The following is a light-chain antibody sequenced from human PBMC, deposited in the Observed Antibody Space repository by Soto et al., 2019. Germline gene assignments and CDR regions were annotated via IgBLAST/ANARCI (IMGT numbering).Light chain of an antibody. CDR2: GAS. CDR1: ESVSSS. J-gene: IGKJ1*01. CDR3: QQYNKWRT. V-gene: IGKV3-15*01. Sequence: EIVMTQSPATLSVSPVERVTLSCRASESVSSSIAWYQQRTGQAPRLLIYGASTRATGIPARFSGSGSGTEFTLTISSLQSEDFAIYYCQQYNKWRTFGQGTKVEIK.